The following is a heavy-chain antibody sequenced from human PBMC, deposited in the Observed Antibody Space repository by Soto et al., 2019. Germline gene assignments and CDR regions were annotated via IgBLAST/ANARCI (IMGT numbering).Heavy chain of an antibody. Sequence: SETLSLTCSVSGGSINNYYCSWIRQPPGKGLEWIGYIYYSGSPNYNPSLKSRVTISVDTSKNQFSLNLSSVTAADTAVYYCARAGAATLSDYWGQRTLVIVSS. CDR3: ARAGAATLSDY. CDR1: GGSINNYY. V-gene: IGHV4-59*01. D-gene: IGHD2-15*01. CDR2: IYYSGSP. J-gene: IGHJ4*02.